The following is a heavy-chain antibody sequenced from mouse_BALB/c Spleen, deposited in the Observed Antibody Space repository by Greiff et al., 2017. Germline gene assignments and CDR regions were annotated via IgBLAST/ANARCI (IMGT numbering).Heavy chain of an antibody. J-gene: IGHJ4*01. D-gene: IGHD2-3*01. CDR2: IYYSGTI. CDR1: GISITTGNYR. CDR3: ARDDGYYGDDYAMDY. Sequence: ESGPGLVKPPQTVSPTCTVTGISITTGNYRWSWIRQFPGNKLEWIGYIYYSGTITYNPSLTSRTTITRDTSKNQFFLEMNSLTAEDTATYYCARDDGYYGDDYAMDYWGQGTSVTVSS. V-gene: IGHV3-5*02.